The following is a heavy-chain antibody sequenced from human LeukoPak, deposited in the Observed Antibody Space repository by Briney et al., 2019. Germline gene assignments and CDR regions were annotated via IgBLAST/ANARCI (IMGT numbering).Heavy chain of an antibody. CDR1: GGSISSYY. V-gene: IGHV4-59*01. D-gene: IGHD3-22*01. CDR2: IYYSGST. Sequence: PSETLSLTCTVSGGSISSYYWSWIRQPPGRGLEWIGYIYYSGSTNYNPSLKSRVTISVDTSKNQFSLRLRSVTAADTAVYYCARVTGYMIEDYFDYWGQGTLVTVSS. J-gene: IGHJ4*02. CDR3: ARVTGYMIEDYFDY.